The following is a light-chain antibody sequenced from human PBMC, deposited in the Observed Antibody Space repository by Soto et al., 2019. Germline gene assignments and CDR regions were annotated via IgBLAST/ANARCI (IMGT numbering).Light chain of an antibody. CDR2: DVS. Sequence: QSALTQPASVSGSPGQSITISCTGTSSDVGGYNYVSWYQQHPGKAPKLMIYDVSNRPSGVSNRFSGSKSGNTASLTISGLQAEDYSDYYCTSSTSSSSLYVFVTVTNLTVL. CDR1: SSDVGGYNY. J-gene: IGLJ1*01. V-gene: IGLV2-14*01. CDR3: TSSTSSSSLYV.